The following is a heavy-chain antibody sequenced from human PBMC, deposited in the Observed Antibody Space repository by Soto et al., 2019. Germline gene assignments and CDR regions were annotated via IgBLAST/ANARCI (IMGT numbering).Heavy chain of an antibody. CDR2: IIPXFGTA. J-gene: IGHJ6*02. V-gene: IGHV1-69*01. Sequence: QVQLVQSGAEVKKPGSSVKVSCKASGGTFSSYAISWVRQAPGQGLEWMGGIIPXFGTANYAQKFQGRVTXXXXXXXXXXXXELXSLRSEDTAVYXCAWGYSSSGDYYYGMDVWGQGTTVTVSS. CDR3: AWGYSSSGDYYYGMDV. CDR1: GGTFSSYA. D-gene: IGHD6-6*01.